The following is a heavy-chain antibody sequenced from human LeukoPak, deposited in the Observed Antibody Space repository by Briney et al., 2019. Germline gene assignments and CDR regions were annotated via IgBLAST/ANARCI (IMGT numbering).Heavy chain of an antibody. Sequence: GGALRLSCAVSGFTFSSYWMNWVRQAPGKGLEGVASIRLDGGEKSYVDSVKGRFTISRDNTKNSLYLQMSSLRAEDTAVYFCARDGAAAGLYFDLWGQGTLVTVSS. D-gene: IGHD6-13*01. J-gene: IGHJ4*01. V-gene: IGHV3-7*01. CDR3: ARDGAAAGLYFDL. CDR2: IRLDGGEK. CDR1: GFTFSSYW.